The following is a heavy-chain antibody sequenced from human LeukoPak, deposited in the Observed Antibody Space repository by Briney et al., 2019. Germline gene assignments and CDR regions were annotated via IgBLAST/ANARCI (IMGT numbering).Heavy chain of an antibody. V-gene: IGHV3-48*03. CDR3: ARDWFVD. Sequence: GGSPRLSPAAPGFTPSSNEMNWVPAAPERGLEWGSYINSSATIIYYAHSVKSRFTISRDNAENSLHLEMNSLRADDTAVYYCARDWFVDWGQGTLVVVSS. J-gene: IGHJ4*02. CDR1: GFTPSSNE. CDR2: INSSATII.